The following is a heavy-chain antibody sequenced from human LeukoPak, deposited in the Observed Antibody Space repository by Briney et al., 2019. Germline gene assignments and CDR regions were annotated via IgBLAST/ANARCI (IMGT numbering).Heavy chain of an antibody. CDR3: VSERRGSRNAFDI. J-gene: IGHJ3*02. CDR2: IYYSGST. D-gene: IGHD1-1*01. CDR1: GGSISSYY. Sequence: SETLSLTCTVSGGSISSYYWSWIRQPPGKGLEWIGYIYYSGSTNYNPSLKSRVTISVDTSKNQFSLKLSSVIAADTAVYYCVSERRGSRNAFDIWGQGTMVTVSS. V-gene: IGHV4-59*01.